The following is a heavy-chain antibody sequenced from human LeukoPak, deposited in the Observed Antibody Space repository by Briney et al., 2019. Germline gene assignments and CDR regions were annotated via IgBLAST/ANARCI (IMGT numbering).Heavy chain of an antibody. CDR1: GGSISSSSYY. J-gene: IGHJ6*03. CDR2: IYYSGST. Sequence: SETLSLTCTVSGGSISSSSYYWGWIRQPPGKGLEWIGSIYYSGSTYYNPSLKSRVTISVDTSKNQFSLKLSSVTAADTAVYYCARDDFWSGYPYYYYYMDVWGKGTTVTVSS. D-gene: IGHD3-3*01. CDR3: ARDDFWSGYPYYYYYMDV. V-gene: IGHV4-39*07.